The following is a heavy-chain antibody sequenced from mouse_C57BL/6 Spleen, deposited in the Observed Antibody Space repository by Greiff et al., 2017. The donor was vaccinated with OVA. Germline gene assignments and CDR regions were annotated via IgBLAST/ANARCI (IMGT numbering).Heavy chain of an antibody. Sequence: EVKVEESGGGLAQPKGSLKLSCAASGFSFNTYAMNWVRQAPGKGLEWVARIRSKSNNYATYYADSVKDRFTISRDDSESMLYLQMNNLKTEDTAMYYCVRQDYYGSSYGYFDVWGTGTTVTVSS. V-gene: IGHV10-1*01. CDR2: IRSKSNNYAT. CDR3: VRQDYYGSSYGYFDV. J-gene: IGHJ1*03. D-gene: IGHD1-1*01. CDR1: GFSFNTYA.